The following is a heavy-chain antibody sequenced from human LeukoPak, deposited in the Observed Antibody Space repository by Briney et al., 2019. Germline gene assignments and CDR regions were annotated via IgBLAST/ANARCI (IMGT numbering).Heavy chain of an antibody. CDR3: AKPMVRGVILKEPFDY. Sequence: GGSLRLSCAASGFTFSSYAMSWVRQAPGKGLEWVSAISGSGGSTYYADSVKGRFTISGDNSKNTLYLQMNSLRAEDTAVYYCAKPMVRGVILKEPFDYWGQGTLVTVSS. CDR2: ISGSGGST. CDR1: GFTFSSYA. J-gene: IGHJ4*02. V-gene: IGHV3-23*01. D-gene: IGHD3-10*01.